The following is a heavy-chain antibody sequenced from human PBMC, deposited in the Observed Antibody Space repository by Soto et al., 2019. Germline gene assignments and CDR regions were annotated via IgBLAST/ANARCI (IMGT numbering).Heavy chain of an antibody. CDR2: IYYSGST. Sequence: SETLSLTCTVSGGSVSSGSYYWSWIRQPPGKGLEWIAYIYYSGSTNYNPSLQSRVTISIDTSKNQFSLKVSAVTAADTAVYYCARAAGTFFFDSWGQGTLVTVSS. D-gene: IGHD1-26*01. CDR1: GGSVSSGSYY. J-gene: IGHJ4*02. CDR3: ARAAGTFFFDS. V-gene: IGHV4-61*01.